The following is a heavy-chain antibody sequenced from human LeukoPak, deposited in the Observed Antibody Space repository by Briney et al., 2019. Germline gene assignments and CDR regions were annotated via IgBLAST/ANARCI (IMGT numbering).Heavy chain of an antibody. CDR2: ISSSGGST. J-gene: IGHJ4*02. CDR3: ANPRDSSTWYTFDY. CDR1: EFTVSTNH. D-gene: IGHD6-13*01. Sequence: GGSLRLSCAASEFTVSTNHMTWVRQAPGKGLEWVSGISSSGGSTSYADSVKGRFTISRDNSKNTLYLQMNSLRAEDTAVYYCANPRDSSTWYTFDYWGQGTLVTVSS. V-gene: IGHV3-23*01.